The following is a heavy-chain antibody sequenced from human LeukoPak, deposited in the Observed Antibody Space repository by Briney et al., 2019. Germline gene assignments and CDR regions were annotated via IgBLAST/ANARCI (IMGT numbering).Heavy chain of an antibody. J-gene: IGHJ4*02. CDR1: GFTFSSYW. D-gene: IGHD1-26*01. V-gene: IGHV3-74*01. CDR3: ARMGSYSGNYLFDY. Sequence: GGSLRLSCAASGFTFSSYWMHWVRQAPGKGLVWVSHIKNDGSITSYAESVKGRFTISRDNAKNTLSLQMNSLRAEDTAVYYCARMGSYSGNYLFDYWGQGTLVTVSP. CDR2: IKNDGSIT.